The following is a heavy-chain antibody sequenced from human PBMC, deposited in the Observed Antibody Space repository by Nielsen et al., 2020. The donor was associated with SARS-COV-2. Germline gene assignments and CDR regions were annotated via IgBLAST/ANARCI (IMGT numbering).Heavy chain of an antibody. Sequence: SLKISCAASGFSFSNYAMSWVWQAPGKGLEWVSGISWNSGSIGYADSVKGRFTISRDNAKNSLYLQMNSLRAGDTAVYYCARGTVTTRYYYYYYGMDVWGQGTTVTVSS. CDR3: ARGTVTTRYYYYYYGMDV. V-gene: IGHV3-9*01. CDR1: GFSFSNYA. D-gene: IGHD4-17*01. J-gene: IGHJ6*02. CDR2: ISWNSGSI.